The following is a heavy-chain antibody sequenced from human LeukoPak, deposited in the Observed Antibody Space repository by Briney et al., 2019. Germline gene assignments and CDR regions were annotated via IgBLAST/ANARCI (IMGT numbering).Heavy chain of an antibody. CDR1: GFTLSVHW. V-gene: IGHV3-7*03. J-gene: IGHJ6*02. Sequence: GGSLRLSCAASGFTLSVHWMTWVRQAPGKVMEWVANIKGDGSETYYVDSVKGRFTISRDNAKNSVSLQMNSLRAEATAVYYCARGHYGMDVWGQGTTVAVSS. CDR2: IKGDGSET. CDR3: ARGHYGMDV.